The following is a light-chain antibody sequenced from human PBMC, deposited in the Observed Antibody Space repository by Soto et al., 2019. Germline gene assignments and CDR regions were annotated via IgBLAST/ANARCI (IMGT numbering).Light chain of an antibody. V-gene: IGKV4-1*01. J-gene: IGKJ3*01. CDR2: WAY. Sequence: DIVMTQSPDSLAVSLGERATINCKSSQSVLYSSNNKNYLAWYQQKAGQPPNLLIYWAYTRVSGVPDRFSGSGSGTDFTLTISSLQAEDVAVYYCQQYYSTPFTFGPGTKGDIK. CDR3: QQYYSTPFT. CDR1: QSVLYSSNNKNY.